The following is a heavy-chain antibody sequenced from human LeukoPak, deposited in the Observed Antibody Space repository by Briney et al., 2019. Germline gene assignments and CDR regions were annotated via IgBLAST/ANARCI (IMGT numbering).Heavy chain of an antibody. V-gene: IGHV4-34*01. Sequence: SETLSLTCTVYGGSFSGYYWSWIRQPPGKGLEWIGEINHSGSTNYNPSLKSRVTISVDTSKNQFSLKLSSVTAADTAVYYCAREGRPGAFDIWGQGTMVTVSS. D-gene: IGHD6-25*01. CDR2: INHSGST. CDR1: GGSFSGYY. J-gene: IGHJ3*02. CDR3: AREGRPGAFDI.